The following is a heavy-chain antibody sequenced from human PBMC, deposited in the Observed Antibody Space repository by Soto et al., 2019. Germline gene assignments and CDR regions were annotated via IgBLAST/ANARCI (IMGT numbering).Heavy chain of an antibody. V-gene: IGHV4-30-4*01. CDR3: ARGRYCLTGRCFPNWFDS. J-gene: IGHJ5*01. CDR1: GDSISTVDYF. D-gene: IGHD2-15*01. Sequence: PSETLSLTCSVSGDSISTVDYFWAWIRQPPGQALEYIGYIYKSATTYYNPSFESQVAISLDTSKSQFSLNVTSVTAADTAVYFCARGRYCLTGRCFPNWFDSWGQGTLVTVSS. CDR2: IYKSATT.